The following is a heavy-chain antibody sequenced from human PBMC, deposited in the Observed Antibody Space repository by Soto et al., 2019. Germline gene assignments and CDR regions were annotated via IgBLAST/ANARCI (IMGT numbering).Heavy chain of an antibody. CDR2: IYHAGSV. Sequence: NPSETLSLTCAVSGYSIGSGYYWAWIRQSPGKGLEWIGSIYHAGSVYYNPSLNGRVALSMDTSKNHFSPKLTSVTAADTAVYYCARTFDYYGMDVWGQGTTVTVSS. J-gene: IGHJ6*02. V-gene: IGHV4-38-2*01. CDR1: GYSIGSGYY. CDR3: ARTFDYYGMDV.